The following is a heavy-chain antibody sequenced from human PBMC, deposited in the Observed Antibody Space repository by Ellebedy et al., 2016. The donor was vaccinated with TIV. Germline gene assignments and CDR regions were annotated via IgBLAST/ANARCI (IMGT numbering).Heavy chain of an antibody. D-gene: IGHD3-22*01. Sequence: GESLKISXKASGSTFSFYWIAWVRQIPGKGLEYMGIIYPDDSDTRYSPSFQGQVTISVDKSINTAYLQWPSLKATDTAMYYCATKDRLNYYNSNGHYYDYWGQGTLVTVSS. CDR2: IYPDDSDT. V-gene: IGHV5-51*01. CDR3: ATKDRLNYYNSNGHYYDY. CDR1: GSTFSFYW. J-gene: IGHJ4*02.